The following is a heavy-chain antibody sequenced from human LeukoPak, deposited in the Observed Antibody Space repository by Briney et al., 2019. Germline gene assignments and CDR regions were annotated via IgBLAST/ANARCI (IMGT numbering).Heavy chain of an antibody. J-gene: IGHJ5*01. V-gene: IGHV4-61*02. Sequence: SQTLSLICTVSGGSITSGSFYWSGILQPAGKGLEWIGRVYTRGNTNYHPSLKSRLSISLDTSKNQFSLKLRSVTAADTAMYYCARGDGDYEVFGSWGEGTLVTVSS. CDR3: ARGDGDYEVFGS. D-gene: IGHD4-17*01. CDR1: GGSITSGSFY. CDR2: VYTRGNT.